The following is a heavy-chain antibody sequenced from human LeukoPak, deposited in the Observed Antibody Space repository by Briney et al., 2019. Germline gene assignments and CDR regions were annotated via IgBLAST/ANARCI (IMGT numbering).Heavy chain of an antibody. CDR3: ARDGYSGSSLDY. D-gene: IGHD1-26*01. V-gene: IGHV4-59*11. Sequence: SETLSLTCTVSGGSINSHFWSWFRQPPGKGLEWIGYIHSTGSTNYNPSLKSRVTISVDTSRNQFSLKLSSVTAADTAVYYCARDGYSGSSLDYWGQGALVTISS. J-gene: IGHJ4*02. CDR1: GGSINSHF. CDR2: IHSTGST.